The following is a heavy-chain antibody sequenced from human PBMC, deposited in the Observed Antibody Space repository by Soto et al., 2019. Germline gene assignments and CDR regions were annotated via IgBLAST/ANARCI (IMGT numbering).Heavy chain of an antibody. CDR1: GGSISSGHYY. CDR3: ARDLAMHRAFDI. V-gene: IGHV4-30-4*01. Sequence: QVQLQESGPGLVEPSQTLSLICTVSGGSISSGHYYWSWFRQPPGKGLEWIGCVYYSGNSYYNPSLKSRVTISVDTSRNQFSLNLTSVTAADTAVYHCARDLAMHRAFDIWGQGTMVTVSS. J-gene: IGHJ3*02. CDR2: VYYSGNS.